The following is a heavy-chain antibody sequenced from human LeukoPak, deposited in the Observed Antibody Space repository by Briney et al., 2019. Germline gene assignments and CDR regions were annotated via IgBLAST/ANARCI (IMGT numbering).Heavy chain of an antibody. CDR3: AKGYIQLWWFDY. J-gene: IGHJ4*02. Sequence: GGSLRLSCAASGSTFSTYAMSWVRQAPGKGLQWVSLISGSGDGAHYADSVKGRFTISRDNSKNTVYLQMTNLRAEDTAVYYCAKGYIQLWWFDYWGQGTLVTVSS. CDR1: GSTFSTYA. V-gene: IGHV3-23*01. CDR2: ISGSGDGA. D-gene: IGHD2-21*01.